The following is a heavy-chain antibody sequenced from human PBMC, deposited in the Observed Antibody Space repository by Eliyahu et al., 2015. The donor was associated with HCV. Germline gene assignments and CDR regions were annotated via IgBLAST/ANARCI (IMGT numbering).Heavy chain of an antibody. Sequence: QVQLVQSGAEVKKPGASVKVSCKASGYTFTAGYYMHWVRQAPGQGLEWMGWINPNSGGTNYAQKFQGRVTMTRDTSISTAYMELSRLRSDDTAVYYCARARDNWNLYWFDPWGQGTLVTVSS. V-gene: IGHV1-2*02. J-gene: IGHJ5*02. CDR1: GYTFTAGYY. D-gene: IGHD1-20*01. CDR2: INPNSGGT. CDR3: ARARDNWNLYWFDP.